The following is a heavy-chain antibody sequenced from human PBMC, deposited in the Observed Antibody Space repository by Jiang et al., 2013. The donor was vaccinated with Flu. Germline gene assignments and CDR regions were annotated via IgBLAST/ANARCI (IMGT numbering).Heavy chain of an antibody. CDR3: AKDYGSGSAMGAFDV. CDR1: GFTFSSYA. CDR2: ISGSGGST. V-gene: IGHV3-23*04. J-gene: IGHJ3*01. Sequence: QLVESGGGLVQPGGSLRLSCAASGFTFSSYAMSWVRQAPGKGLEWVSTISGSGGSTYYPDSVKGRFTISRDNSKNTLYLQMNSLRAEDTAVYYCAKDYGSGSAMGAFDVWGQGTMVTVSS. D-gene: IGHD3-10*01.